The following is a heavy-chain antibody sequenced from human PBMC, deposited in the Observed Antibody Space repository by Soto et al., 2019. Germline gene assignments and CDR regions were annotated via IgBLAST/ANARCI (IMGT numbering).Heavy chain of an antibody. J-gene: IGHJ6*02. CDR2: IVHSGST. Sequence: QVQLQQWGAGLLKPSETLSLSCAVYGGSFSNNYWSWIRQPPGKGLEWIGEIVHSGSTNYNPSLKSRVTISIDKSKSQFSLKLSSVTAADTAVYFCARGFSVVPTPIRAYYYYYGLDVWGQWTTVTVSS. D-gene: IGHD2-2*02. CDR3: ARGFSVVPTPIRAYYYYYGLDV. V-gene: IGHV4-34*01. CDR1: GGSFSNNY.